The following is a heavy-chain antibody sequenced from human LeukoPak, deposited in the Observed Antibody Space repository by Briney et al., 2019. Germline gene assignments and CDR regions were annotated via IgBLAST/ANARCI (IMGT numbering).Heavy chain of an antibody. CDR3: ARDGVVRGVIVY. CDR1: GGTFSSYA. J-gene: IGHJ4*02. V-gene: IGHV1-2*02. CDR2: IDPKSGGT. D-gene: IGHD3-10*01. Sequence: ASVKVSCKASGGTFSSYAISWVRQAPGQGLEWMGWIDPKSGGTDYAQKFQGRVIMTRDTSSGTAHMEVSRLKSDDTALYYCARDGVVRGVIVYWGQGTLVTVSS.